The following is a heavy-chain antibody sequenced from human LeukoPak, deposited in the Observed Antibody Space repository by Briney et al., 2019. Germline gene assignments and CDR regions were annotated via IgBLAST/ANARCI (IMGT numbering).Heavy chain of an antibody. D-gene: IGHD2-2*02. V-gene: IGHV3-7*01. J-gene: IGHJ4*02. CDR1: GFTFSASW. Sequence: GESLRLSCAASGFTFSASWMTWVRQTPGKGLEYVASIKKDGSEKKYVDSVKGRFTTSRDNAKDSLYLQMNSLRDDDTAVYYCVLYLSLGYWGQGALVTVSS. CDR2: IKKDGSEK. CDR3: VLYLSLGY.